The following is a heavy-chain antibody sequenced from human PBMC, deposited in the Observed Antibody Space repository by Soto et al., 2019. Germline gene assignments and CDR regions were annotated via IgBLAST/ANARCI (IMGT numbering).Heavy chain of an antibody. CDR2: ISSTTNYI. CDR3: ARESEDLTSNFDY. Sequence: PGGSLRLSCAASGFTFTRYSMNWVRQAPGKGLEWDSSISSTTNYIYYGDSMKGRFTISRDNANNSLYLEMNSLRAEDTAVYYCARESEDLTSNFDYWGQGTLVTVSS. V-gene: IGHV3-21*06. J-gene: IGHJ4*02. CDR1: GFTFTRYS.